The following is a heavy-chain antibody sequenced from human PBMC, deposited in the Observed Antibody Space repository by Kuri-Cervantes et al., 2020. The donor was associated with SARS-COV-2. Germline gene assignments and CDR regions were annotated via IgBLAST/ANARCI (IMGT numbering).Heavy chain of an antibody. CDR1: GFTFNTYR. CDR2: TSYDGSTK. CDR3: ARGRVGVQDF. D-gene: IGHD2-21*01. V-gene: IGHV3-30*03. J-gene: IGHJ4*02. Sequence: GGSLRLSCAASGFTFNTYRMHWVRQTPGEGLEWVAITSYDGSTKYYADSVKGRFTISRDNSKNTLYLQMNNLRGEDTAVYFCARGRVGVQDFWGQGTLVTVSS.